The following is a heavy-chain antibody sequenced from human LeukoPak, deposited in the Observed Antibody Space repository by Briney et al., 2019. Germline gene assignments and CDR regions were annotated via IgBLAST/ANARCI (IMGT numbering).Heavy chain of an antibody. V-gene: IGHV4-61*08. D-gene: IGHD2-15*01. Sequence: PSETLSLTCTVSGASLNSGGYYWNWIRQPPGKEPEWIGYIYYSGSTNYNRSLKSRVTISVDTSKNQFSLKLTSVTAADTAVYYCAREGWDLWGRGTLVTVSS. CDR2: IYYSGST. J-gene: IGHJ2*01. CDR1: GASLNSGGYY. CDR3: AREGWDL.